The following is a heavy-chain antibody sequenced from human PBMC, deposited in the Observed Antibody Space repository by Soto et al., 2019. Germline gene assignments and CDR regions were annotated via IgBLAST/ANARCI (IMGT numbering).Heavy chain of an antibody. V-gene: IGHV4-31*03. CDR1: GGSISSGGYY. CDR3: ASSLPAAMAYYYYGMDV. J-gene: IGHJ6*02. Sequence: SETLSLTCTFSGGSISSGGYYLSWIRQHPGKGLEWIGYIYYSGSTYYNPSLKSRVTISVDTSKNQFSLKPSSVTAADTAVYYCASSLPAAMAYYYYGMDVWGQGTTVTVSS. D-gene: IGHD2-2*01. CDR2: IYYSGST.